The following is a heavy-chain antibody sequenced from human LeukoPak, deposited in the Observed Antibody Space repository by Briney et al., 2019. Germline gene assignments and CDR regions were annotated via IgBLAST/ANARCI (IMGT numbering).Heavy chain of an antibody. D-gene: IGHD2-2*02. Sequence: SETLSLTCTVSGGSISSSSYYWGWIRQPPGKGLEWIGSIYYSGSTYYNPSLMSRVTISVDTSKNQFSLKLSSVTAADTAMYYCARLKYQLLYNDYWGQGTLVTVSS. CDR3: ARLKYQLLYNDY. J-gene: IGHJ4*02. CDR2: IYYSGST. CDR1: GGSISSSSYY. V-gene: IGHV4-39*01.